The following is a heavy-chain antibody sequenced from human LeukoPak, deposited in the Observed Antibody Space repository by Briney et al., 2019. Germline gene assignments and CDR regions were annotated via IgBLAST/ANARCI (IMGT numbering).Heavy chain of an antibody. Sequence: GGSLRLFCSASGFTFRWYAMSWVRQAPGKGGDGVADISGSGGSTYYADSVKGRFTISSDNSKNTLYLQMNSLRAEDTAVYYCAELVGYSYGYFDYWGQGTLVTVSS. CDR1: GFTFRWYA. CDR2: ISGSGGST. V-gene: IGHV3-23*01. J-gene: IGHJ4*02. D-gene: IGHD5-18*01. CDR3: AELVGYSYGYFDY.